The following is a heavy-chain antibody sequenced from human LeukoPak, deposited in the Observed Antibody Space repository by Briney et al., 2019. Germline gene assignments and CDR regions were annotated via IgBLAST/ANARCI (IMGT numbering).Heavy chain of an antibody. CDR1: GGSISSYY. Sequence: SETLSLTCTVSGGSISSYYWSWIRQPPGKGPEWIGYIYYSGSTNYNPSLKSRVTISVDTSKNQFSLKLSSVTAADTAVYYCASLYGSGTKYYMDVWGRGTTVTVSS. CDR3: ASLYGSGTKYYMDV. V-gene: IGHV4-59*08. D-gene: IGHD3-10*01. CDR2: IYYSGST. J-gene: IGHJ6*03.